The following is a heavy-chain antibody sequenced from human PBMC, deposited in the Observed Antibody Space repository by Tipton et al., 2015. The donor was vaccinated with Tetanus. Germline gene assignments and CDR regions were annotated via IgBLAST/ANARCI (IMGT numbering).Heavy chain of an antibody. CDR1: GGSISSGTYY. V-gene: IGHV4-39*01. Sequence: TLSLTCNVYGGSISSGTYYWNWIRQPPGKGLEWIGSIYSYSGSTFQNQSLKSRVTISLDRSKNQFSLKLSSVTAADTAVYYCATTADNWFDPWGQGTLVTVSS. CDR2: IYSYSGST. D-gene: IGHD1-1*01. J-gene: IGHJ5*02. CDR3: ATTADNWFDP.